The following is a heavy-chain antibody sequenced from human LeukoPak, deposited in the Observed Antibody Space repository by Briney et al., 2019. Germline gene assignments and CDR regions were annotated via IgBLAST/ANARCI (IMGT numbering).Heavy chain of an antibody. Sequence: GALRLSCAASGFTFSSYWMNWARKAPGKGLEWVSSISNSGGSTYYADSVKGRFTISRDNSKNTLYLQMNSLRAEDTAVYYCAKEGFDSWGQGTLVTVSS. J-gene: IGHJ4*02. CDR1: GFTFSSYW. CDR2: ISNSGGST. V-gene: IGHV3-23*01. CDR3: AKEGFDS.